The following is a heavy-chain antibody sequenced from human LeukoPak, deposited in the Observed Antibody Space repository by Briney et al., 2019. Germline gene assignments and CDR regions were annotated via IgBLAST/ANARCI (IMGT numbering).Heavy chain of an antibody. J-gene: IGHJ4*02. D-gene: IGHD2-15*01. CDR3: SRSSPARYCSGGSCDSKPLDY. CDR1: GGSFSGYY. CDR2: INHSGST. V-gene: IGHV4-34*01. Sequence: SETLSLTCAVYGGSFSGYYWSWIRQPPGKGLEWIGEINHSGSTNYNPSLKSRVTISLDTSKHQFSLKLSSVTAADTAVYYCSRSSPARYCSGGSCDSKPLDYWGQGTLVTVSS.